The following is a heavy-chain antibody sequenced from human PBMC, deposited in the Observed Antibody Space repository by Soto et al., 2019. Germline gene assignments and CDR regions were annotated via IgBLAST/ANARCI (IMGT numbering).Heavy chain of an antibody. CDR1: GGTFGSDP. V-gene: IGHV1-69*12. CDR3: AKERISSGWYGIGPFDI. D-gene: IGHD6-19*01. CDR2: IAPIFGTT. Sequence: QVQLVQSGAEVKKPGSSVKVSCKASGGTFGSDPISWVRKAPGQGLEWMGGIAPIFGTTNFAQKFQGRLTITANEATSTAYMDLSSLRFEDTAVYYCAKERISSGWYGIGPFDIWGHGTMVTVSS. J-gene: IGHJ3*02.